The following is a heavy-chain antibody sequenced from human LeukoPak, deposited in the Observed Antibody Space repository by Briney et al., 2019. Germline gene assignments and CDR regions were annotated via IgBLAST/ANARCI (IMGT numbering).Heavy chain of an antibody. CDR3: ARDYDFWGGYSGY. D-gene: IGHD3-3*01. CDR2: IYTSGGT. J-gene: IGHJ4*02. CDR1: GGSISSGSYY. Sequence: SETLSLTCTVSGGSISSGSYYWSWIRQPAGKGLEWIGRIYTSGGTNYNPSLKSRVIISVDTSKNQFSLKLSSVTAADTAVYYCARDYDFWGGYSGYWGQGTLVTVSS. V-gene: IGHV4-61*02.